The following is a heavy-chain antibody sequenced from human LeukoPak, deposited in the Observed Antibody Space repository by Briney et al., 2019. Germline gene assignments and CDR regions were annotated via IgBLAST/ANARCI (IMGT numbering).Heavy chain of an antibody. Sequence: ASVKVFCKTSGYTFTSYGTSWVRQAPGQGLEWMEWISAYKGNKNYAQKLQGRVTMTTDTSTSTAYMELRSLRSDDTAVYYCARDRAGGRTPHDAFDIWGQGTMVTVSS. J-gene: IGHJ3*02. V-gene: IGHV1-18*04. CDR2: ISAYKGNK. CDR1: GYTFTSYG. CDR3: ARDRAGGRTPHDAFDI. D-gene: IGHD3-16*01.